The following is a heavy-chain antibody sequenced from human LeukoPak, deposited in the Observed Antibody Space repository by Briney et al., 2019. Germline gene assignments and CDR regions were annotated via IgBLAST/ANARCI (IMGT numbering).Heavy chain of an antibody. CDR2: IYTSRST. J-gene: IGHJ4*02. CDR3: ARELYYDSSGYYFSFDY. Sequence: SQTLFLTCTVSGGSISSGSYYWSWIRQPAGKGLEWIGRIYTSRSTNYNPSLKSRVTISVDTSKNQFSLKLSSVTAADTAVYYCARELYYDSSGYYFSFDYWGQGTLVTVSS. D-gene: IGHD3-22*01. CDR1: GGSISSGSYY. V-gene: IGHV4-61*02.